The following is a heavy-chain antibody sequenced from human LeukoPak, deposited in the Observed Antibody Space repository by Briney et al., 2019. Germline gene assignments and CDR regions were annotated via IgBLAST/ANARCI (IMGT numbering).Heavy chain of an antibody. CDR1: GFTFSNYW. V-gene: IGHV3-74*01. D-gene: IGHD3-16*01. CDR2: INERATII. Sequence: GGSLRLSCAASGFTFSNYWMHWVRQAPGKRLEWVSRINERATIISYADSVKGRLTISRENARNTLYLQMNSLTAEDTAVYYCVRDLILVWTPGDDFDHWGQGTLVTVSS. CDR3: VRDLILVWTPGDDFDH. J-gene: IGHJ4*02.